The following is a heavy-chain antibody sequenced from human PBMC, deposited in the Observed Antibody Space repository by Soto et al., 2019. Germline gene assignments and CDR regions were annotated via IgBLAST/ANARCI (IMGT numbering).Heavy chain of an antibody. V-gene: IGHV5-51*01. J-gene: IGHJ6*02. CDR2: IYPGDSDT. D-gene: IGHD4-4*01. CDR1: GDSFASYS. Sequence: PGVSRRVSRRRSGDSFASYSIVSVSKMPGKGLEWMGIIYPGDSDTRYSPSFQGQVTISADKSISTAYLQRSSLKASDTAMYYCARDALYSNYVGYYYYGMDGLGQGITVTVS. CDR3: ARDALYSNYVGYYYYGMDG.